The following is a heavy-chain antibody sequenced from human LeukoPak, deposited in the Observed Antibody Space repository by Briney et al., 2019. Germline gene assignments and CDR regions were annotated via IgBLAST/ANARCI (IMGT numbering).Heavy chain of an antibody. CDR2: ISGSGRTI. CDR3: ARNDDILTGYSPQGY. D-gene: IGHD3-9*01. CDR1: EFTISRYE. V-gene: IGHV3-48*03. Sequence: PGGSLRLSCAASEFTISRYEMNWVRQAPGKGLEWVSYISGSGRTIYYADSVKGRFTISRDNAKNSLYLQMNSLRAEDTAVYYCARNDDILTGYSPQGYWGQGTLVTVSS. J-gene: IGHJ4*02.